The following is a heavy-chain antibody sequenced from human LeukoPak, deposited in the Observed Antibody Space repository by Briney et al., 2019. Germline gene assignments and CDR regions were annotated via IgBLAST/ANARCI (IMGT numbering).Heavy chain of an antibody. CDR2: ISGSGGST. CDR3: AKDGRGVDYFDY. V-gene: IGHV3-23*01. D-gene: IGHD2-8*01. CDR1: GFTFSSYA. J-gene: IGHJ4*02. Sequence: GGSLRLSCAASGFTFSSYAMGWVRQAPGKGLEWVLSISGSGGSTYYADSVKGRFTISRDNSKNTLSLQINSLRAEDTAVYYCAKDGRGVDYFDYWGQGTLVTVSS.